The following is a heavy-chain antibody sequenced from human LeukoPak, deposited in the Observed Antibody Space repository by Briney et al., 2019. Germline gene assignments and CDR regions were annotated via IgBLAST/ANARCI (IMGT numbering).Heavy chain of an antibody. CDR2: IKQDGSEK. CDR1: GFTFRRYW. V-gene: IGHV3-7*01. D-gene: IGHD6-13*01. CDR3: ARVMAAQGIFDY. J-gene: IGHJ4*02. Sequence: GGSLRLSCAASGFTFRRYWMNWVRQAPGKGLEWVANIKQDGSEKYYVDSVKGRFTISRDNAKNSLYLQMNSLRAEDTAVYYCARVMAAQGIFDYWGQGTPVTVSS.